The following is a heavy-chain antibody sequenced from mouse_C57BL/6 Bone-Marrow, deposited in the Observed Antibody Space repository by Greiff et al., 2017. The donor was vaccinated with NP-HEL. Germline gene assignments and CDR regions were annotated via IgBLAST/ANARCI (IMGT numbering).Heavy chain of an antibody. CDR3: ARSKDYYGSSSWYFDV. Sequence: QVQLKQPGAELVKPGASVKLSCKASGYTFTSYWMQWVKQRPGQGLEWIGEIDPSDSYTNYPPPDKGKATLTVDTSSSTAYMQHSSLHSEDSAVTYCARSKDYYGSSSWYFDVWGTGTTGTVSS. V-gene: IGHV1-50*01. D-gene: IGHD1-1*01. CDR2: IDPSDSYT. J-gene: IGHJ1*03. CDR1: GYTFTSYW.